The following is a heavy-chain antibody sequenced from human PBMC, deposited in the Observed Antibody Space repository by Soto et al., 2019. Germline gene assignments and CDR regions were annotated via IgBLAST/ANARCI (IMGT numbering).Heavy chain of an antibody. Sequence: GGSLRLSCAASGFTFSSYAMSWVRQAPGKGLEWVSAISGSGGSTYYADSVKGRFTISKDNSKNTLYLQMNSLRAEDTAVYYCAKIPPYSSGWRYYFDYWGQGTLVTVSS. V-gene: IGHV3-23*01. D-gene: IGHD6-19*01. CDR1: GFTFSSYA. CDR2: ISGSGGST. J-gene: IGHJ4*02. CDR3: AKIPPYSSGWRYYFDY.